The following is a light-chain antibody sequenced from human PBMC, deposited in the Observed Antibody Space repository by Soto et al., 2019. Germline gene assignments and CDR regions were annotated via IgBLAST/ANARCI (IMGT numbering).Light chain of an antibody. V-gene: IGKV1-39*01. CDR3: QQSFSIPFT. J-gene: IGKJ3*01. Sequence: DIQMTQSPASLSASLGDKVTIACRTSQTISRSVNWYHHRPGKAPRLLVYAATTLQSGVPSRFSGSGSGTDFNLTISSLQPEDFATYFCQQSFSIPFTCAPGTKVYIK. CDR1: QTISRS. CDR2: AAT.